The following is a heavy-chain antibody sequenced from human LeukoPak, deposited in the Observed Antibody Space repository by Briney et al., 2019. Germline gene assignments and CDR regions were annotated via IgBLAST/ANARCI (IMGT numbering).Heavy chain of an antibody. Sequence: GESLKISCKGSGYSFTSYWIGWVRQMPGKGLEWMGIIYPGDSDTRYSPSFQGQVTISADKSISTAYLQWSSLKASDTAMYYCARRPSYDFWSGYYGVDGLDIWGQGTMVTVS. J-gene: IGHJ3*02. D-gene: IGHD3-3*01. CDR1: GYSFTSYW. CDR3: ARRPSYDFWSGYYGVDGLDI. V-gene: IGHV5-51*01. CDR2: IYPGDSDT.